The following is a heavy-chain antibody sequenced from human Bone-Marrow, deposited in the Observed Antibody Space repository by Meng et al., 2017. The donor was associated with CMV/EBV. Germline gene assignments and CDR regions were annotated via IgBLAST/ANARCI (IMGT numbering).Heavy chain of an antibody. CDR2: ISAYNGNT. CDR1: GYTFTGYY. D-gene: IGHD4-17*01. V-gene: IGHV1-18*04. Sequence: ASVKVSCKASGYTFTGYYMHWVRQAPGQGLEWMGWISAYNGNTNYAQKIQGRVTMTTDTSTSTAYMELRSLRSDDTAVYYCARFPHFYTVTMVDAFDIWGQGTMVAASS. CDR3: ARFPHFYTVTMVDAFDI. J-gene: IGHJ3*02.